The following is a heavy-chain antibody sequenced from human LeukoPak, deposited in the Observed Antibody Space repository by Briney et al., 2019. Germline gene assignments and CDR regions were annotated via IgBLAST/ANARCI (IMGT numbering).Heavy chain of an antibody. J-gene: IGHJ4*02. CDR2: ISSDGTST. D-gene: IGHD3/OR15-3a*01. V-gene: IGHV3-74*01. CDR1: DFTFSGYW. CDR3: ARGWTTSFDS. Sequence: GGSLRLSCAASDFTFSGYWMHWVRQAPGKGLVWVSRISSDGTSTSYADSVKGRFTISRDNAKNTVSLQMNSLRAEDTAVYYCARGWTTSFDSWGQGTLVTVSP.